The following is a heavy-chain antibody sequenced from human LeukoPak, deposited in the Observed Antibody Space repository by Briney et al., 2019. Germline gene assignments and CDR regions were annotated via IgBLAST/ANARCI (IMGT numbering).Heavy chain of an antibody. CDR1: GFTFSSYA. J-gene: IGHJ4*02. Sequence: PGGSLRLSCAASGFTFSSYAMSWVRQAPGKGLEWVAVISYDGSNKYYADSVKGRFTISRDNSKNTLYLQMNSLRAEDTAVYYCARSYSRPYYFDYWGQGTLVTVSS. D-gene: IGHD6-13*01. CDR2: ISYDGSNK. CDR3: ARSYSRPYYFDY. V-gene: IGHV3-30-3*01.